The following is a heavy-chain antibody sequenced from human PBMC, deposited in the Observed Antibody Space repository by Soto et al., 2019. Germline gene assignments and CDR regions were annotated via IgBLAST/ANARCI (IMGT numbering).Heavy chain of an antibody. Sequence: ASVKVSCKASGYTFTSYGISWVRQAPGQGLEWMGWISAYNGNTNYAQKLQGRVTMTTDTSTSTAYMELRSLRSDDTAVYYCAVTNPYYGSGSYYNWFDPWGQGTLVTVSS. CDR2: ISAYNGNT. CDR1: GYTFTSYG. V-gene: IGHV1-18*01. CDR3: AVTNPYYGSGSYYNWFDP. J-gene: IGHJ5*02. D-gene: IGHD3-10*01.